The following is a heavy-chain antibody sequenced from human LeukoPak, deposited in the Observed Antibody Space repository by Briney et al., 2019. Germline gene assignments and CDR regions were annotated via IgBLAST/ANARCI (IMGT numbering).Heavy chain of an antibody. CDR3: ARLSSHYGDYKVDP. D-gene: IGHD4-17*01. Sequence: ASVTVSCKTSGYPFSNYDINWVRQAPGQGLEWMGWINPHSGKTGYAQKFQGRVTMTTGTSASTAYMELSSLRSEDTAVYYCARLSSHYGDYKVDPRGQGTLVTVSS. CDR1: GYPFSNYD. CDR2: INPHSGKT. V-gene: IGHV1-8*01. J-gene: IGHJ5*02.